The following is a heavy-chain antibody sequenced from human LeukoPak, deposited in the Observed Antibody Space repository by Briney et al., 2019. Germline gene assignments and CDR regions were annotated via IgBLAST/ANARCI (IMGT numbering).Heavy chain of an antibody. CDR2: ISGSGGST. CDR1: GFTFSSYA. CDR3: AKCKRSSSCDYFDY. D-gene: IGHD6-13*01. Sequence: GGSLRLYCAASGFTFSSYAMRWVRQAPGKGLEWVSAISGSGGSTCYADSVKGRFTISRDNSKNTLYLQMNSLRAEDTAVYYCAKCKRSSSCDYFDYWGQGTLVTVSS. V-gene: IGHV3-23*01. J-gene: IGHJ4*02.